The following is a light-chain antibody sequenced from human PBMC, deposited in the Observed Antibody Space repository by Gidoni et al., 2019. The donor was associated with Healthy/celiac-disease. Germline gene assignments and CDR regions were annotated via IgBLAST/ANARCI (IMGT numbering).Light chain of an antibody. CDR3: PSYVSSLSGSV. CDR1: SSNIGAGHD. V-gene: IGLV1-40*01. J-gene: IGLJ2*01. Sequence: QSVLTQPPSESGATGPRVTITCTGSSSNIGAGHDVHGYQQLPGTAHNLLIYGNSNLPSGVPDRFSGSKSGTSASLAITGLPAEYESDYYCPSYVSSLSGSVFGGGTKLTGL. CDR2: GNS.